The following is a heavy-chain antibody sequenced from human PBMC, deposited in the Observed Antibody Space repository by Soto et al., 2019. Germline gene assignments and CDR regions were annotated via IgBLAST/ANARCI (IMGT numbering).Heavy chain of an antibody. CDR1: GFAFSNSW. V-gene: IGHV3-7*03. D-gene: IGHD3-10*01. J-gene: IGHJ5*02. Sequence: PGGSLRLSCAASGFAFSNSWMSWVRQAPGKGLEWVANMKEDGTEIWYVESVKGRFTISRDNAKNFLYLQMNSLRAEDTAVYYCARVRYYDSGSSINWFDPWGQGTLVTVSS. CDR2: MKEDGTEI. CDR3: ARVRYYDSGSSINWFDP.